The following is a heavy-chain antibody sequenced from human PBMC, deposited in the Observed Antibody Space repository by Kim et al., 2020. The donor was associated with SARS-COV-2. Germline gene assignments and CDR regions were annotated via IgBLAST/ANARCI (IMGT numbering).Heavy chain of an antibody. D-gene: IGHD3-10*01. CDR3: TAGYYYGSGSFYYYYGMDV. Sequence: GRFTISRDSSKNTLSLQMNSLRAEDTAVYYCTAGYYYGSGSFYYYYGMDVWGQGTTVTVSS. J-gene: IGHJ6*02. V-gene: IGHV3-23*01.